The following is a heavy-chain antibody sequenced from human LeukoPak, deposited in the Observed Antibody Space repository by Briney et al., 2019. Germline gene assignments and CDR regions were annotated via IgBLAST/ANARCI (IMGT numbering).Heavy chain of an antibody. V-gene: IGHV3-7*04. Sequence: GGSLRLSCAASGFTFSTYCMSWVRQAPAKGLEWVANINQNGSEKYYVDSVKGRFTISRDNSKNSLYLQMNSLRAEDTAVYYCARGDDFSGDYWGQGTLVTVSS. CDR1: GFTFSTYC. J-gene: IGHJ4*02. D-gene: IGHD3/OR15-3a*01. CDR2: INQNGSEK. CDR3: ARGDDFSGDY.